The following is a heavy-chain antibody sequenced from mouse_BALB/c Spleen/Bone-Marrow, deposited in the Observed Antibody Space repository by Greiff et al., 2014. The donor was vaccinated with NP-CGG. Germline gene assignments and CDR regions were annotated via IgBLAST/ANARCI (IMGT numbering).Heavy chain of an antibody. J-gene: IGHJ2*01. CDR2: IDPANGNT. CDR1: GFNIKDTY. Sequence: VQLQQSGAELVKPGASVKLSCTASGFNIKDTYMHWVKQRPEQGLEWIGRIDPANGNTKYDPKFQGKATITADTSSNTAYLQLSSLTSEDTAVYYCARYYYGRSYFDYRGQGITLTVSS. CDR3: ARYYYGRSYFDY. D-gene: IGHD1-1*01. V-gene: IGHV14-3*02.